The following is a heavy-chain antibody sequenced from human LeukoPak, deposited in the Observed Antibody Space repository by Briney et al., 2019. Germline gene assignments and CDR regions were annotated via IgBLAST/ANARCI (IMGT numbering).Heavy chain of an antibody. Sequence: GGSLRLSCAASGFTLSNYAMSWVRQAPGKGLEWVSVIRGSGGGTYYADSVRGRFTVSRDNSKNTLYLQMNSLKTEDTAVYSCIYSGYDSFDYWGQGALVTVSS. CDR1: GFTLSNYA. D-gene: IGHD5-12*01. V-gene: IGHV3-23*01. J-gene: IGHJ4*02. CDR3: IYSGYDSFDY. CDR2: IRGSGGGT.